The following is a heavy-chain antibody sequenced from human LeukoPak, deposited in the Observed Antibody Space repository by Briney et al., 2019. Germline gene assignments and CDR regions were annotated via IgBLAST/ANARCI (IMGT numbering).Heavy chain of an antibody. V-gene: IGHV3-11*01. J-gene: IGHJ4*02. Sequence: GGSLRLSCAASGFTFSDYYMSWIRQAPGKGLEWVSYISSSGSTIYYADSVKGRFTISRDNAKNSLYLQMNSLRAEDTAVYYCARASPYRSSSWYYFDYWGQGTLVTVSS. D-gene: IGHD6-13*01. CDR1: GFTFSDYY. CDR3: ARASPYRSSSWYYFDY. CDR2: ISSSGSTI.